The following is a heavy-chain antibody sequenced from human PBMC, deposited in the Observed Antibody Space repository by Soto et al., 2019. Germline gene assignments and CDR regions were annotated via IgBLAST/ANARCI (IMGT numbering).Heavy chain of an antibody. V-gene: IGHV5-10-1*01. Sequence: GESLKISCKGSGYSFTSYWISWVRQMPGKRLEWKGRIDPSDSYTNYSPSFQDHVTISADKSISTAYLQWSSLRASDTAMYYCARDGSGSYYNYYYYYGMDVWGQGTTVTSP. CDR1: GYSFTSYW. CDR3: ARDGSGSYYNYYYYYGMDV. CDR2: IDPSDSYT. J-gene: IGHJ6*02. D-gene: IGHD3-10*01.